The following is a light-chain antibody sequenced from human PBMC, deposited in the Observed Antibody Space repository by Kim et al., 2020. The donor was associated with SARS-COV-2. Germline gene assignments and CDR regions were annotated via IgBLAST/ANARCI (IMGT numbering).Light chain of an antibody. CDR2: DAS. V-gene: IGKV3-11*01. CDR1: QRVNTC. CDR3: QQSNNWLT. J-gene: IGKJ4*01. Sequence: GERATHYGRARQRVNTCVAGYRKKPGQDTRLLIVDASNRATGIPARFSGSGSGTDCTLTISSLEPEEFAVYYCQQSNNWLTFGGGTKVDIK.